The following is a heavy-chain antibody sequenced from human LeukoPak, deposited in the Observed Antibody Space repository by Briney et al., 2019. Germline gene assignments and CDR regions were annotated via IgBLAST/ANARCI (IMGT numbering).Heavy chain of an antibody. CDR3: ARTIIGSAGLDY. Sequence: GGSLRLSCAASGFTFSTYWMGWVRQAPGKGLEWVANIKEDGSEKFYVDSVEGRFTISRDNAKNSLYLQMNSLTAEDTAVYYCARTIIGSAGLDYWGQGTLVTVSS. J-gene: IGHJ4*02. V-gene: IGHV3-7*01. CDR1: GFTFSTYW. CDR2: IKEDGSEK. D-gene: IGHD6-13*01.